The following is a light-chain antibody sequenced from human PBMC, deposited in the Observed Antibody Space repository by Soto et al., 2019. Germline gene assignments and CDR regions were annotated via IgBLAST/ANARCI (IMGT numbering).Light chain of an antibody. Sequence: QAVVTQPPSVSGAPGQRVSISCTGSSSNIGAGYDVHWYEHLPGTAPKLMIFEVSNRPSGVSNRFSGSKSGNTASLTISGLQAEDEADYYCSSYTTTSPWIFGGGTKVTVL. CDR3: SSYTTTSPWI. CDR1: SSNIGAGYD. CDR2: EVS. V-gene: IGLV1-40*01. J-gene: IGLJ2*01.